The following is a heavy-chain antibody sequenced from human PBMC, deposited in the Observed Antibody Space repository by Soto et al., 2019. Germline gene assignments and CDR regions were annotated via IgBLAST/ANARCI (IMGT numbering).Heavy chain of an antibody. CDR3: ARKAKEVVPAAIKGMRYYYGMDV. D-gene: IGHD2-2*01. CDR2: IYYSGST. CDR1: GGSISSSSYY. Sequence: SETLSLTCTVSGGSISSSSYYWGWIRQPPGKGLEWIGSIYYSGSTYYNPSLKSRVTISVDTSKNQFSLKLSSVTAADTAVYYCARKAKEVVPAAIKGMRYYYGMDVWGQGTTVTVSS. J-gene: IGHJ6*02. V-gene: IGHV4-39*01.